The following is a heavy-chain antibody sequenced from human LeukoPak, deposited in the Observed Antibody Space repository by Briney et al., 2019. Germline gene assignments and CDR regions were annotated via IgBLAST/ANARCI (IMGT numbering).Heavy chain of an antibody. CDR2: ISSSGSTI. J-gene: IGHJ4*02. Sequence: GGSLRLSCAASGFTFSSCEMNWVRQAPGKGLEWVSYISSSGSTIYYADSVKGRFTISRDNAKNSLYLQMNSLRAEDTAVYYCARERYSSGWYLDYWGQGTLVTVSS. CDR3: ARERYSSGWYLDY. CDR1: GFTFSSCE. D-gene: IGHD6-19*01. V-gene: IGHV3-48*03.